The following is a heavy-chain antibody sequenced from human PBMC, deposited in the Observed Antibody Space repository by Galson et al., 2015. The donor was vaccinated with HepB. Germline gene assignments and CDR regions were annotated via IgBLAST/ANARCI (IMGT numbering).Heavy chain of an antibody. CDR3: VKDLRSGDYPRYFDS. Sequence: SVKVSCKASGYTFTEYTLNWVRQAPGQGLEWMGWIYTNTGKPTYAQGFAGRFVFTLETSINTAYLHISDLKAEDTAVYYCVKDLRSGDYPRYFDSWGQGTLVTVSS. CDR2: IYTNTGKP. CDR1: GYTFTEYT. V-gene: IGHV7-4-1*02. D-gene: IGHD4-17*01. J-gene: IGHJ4*02.